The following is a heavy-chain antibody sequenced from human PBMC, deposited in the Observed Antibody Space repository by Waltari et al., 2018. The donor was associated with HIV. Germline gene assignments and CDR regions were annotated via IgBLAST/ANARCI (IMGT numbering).Heavy chain of an antibody. CDR1: GYTFTSYD. CDR3: ARGAGFLWFGDHKGMDV. Sequence: QVQLVQSGAEVKKPGASVKVSCQASGYTFTSYDINWVRQATGQGLGWMGWMNPNSGNTGYAQKCQGRVTMTRNTSISTAYMELSSLRSEDTAVYYCARGAGFLWFGDHKGMDVWGQGTTVTVSS. CDR2: MNPNSGNT. J-gene: IGHJ6*02. V-gene: IGHV1-8*01. D-gene: IGHD3-10*01.